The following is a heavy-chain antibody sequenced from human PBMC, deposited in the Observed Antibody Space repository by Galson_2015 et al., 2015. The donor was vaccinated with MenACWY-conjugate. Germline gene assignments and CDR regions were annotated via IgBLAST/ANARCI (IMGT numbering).Heavy chain of an antibody. CDR2: IRSSSTI. CDR1: GFTFGTYG. CDR3: ARVPGYSYGYYDW. D-gene: IGHD5-18*01. J-gene: IGHJ4*02. Sequence: SLRLPCAASGFTFGTYGMNWFRQAPGKGLGWVSYIRSSSTIYYADSVKGRFTISRDNAKNSLYMQMNTLRDEDTAVYDCARVPGYSYGYYDWWGQGTLVTVSS. V-gene: IGHV3-48*02.